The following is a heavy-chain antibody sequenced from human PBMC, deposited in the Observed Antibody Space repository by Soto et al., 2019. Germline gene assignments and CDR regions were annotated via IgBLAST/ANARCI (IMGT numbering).Heavy chain of an antibody. CDR1: GDSISSGGYY. V-gene: IGHV4-31*03. Sequence: QVQLQESGPGLVKPSQTLSLTCTVSGDSISSGGYYWSWIRQHPGKGLECIVYIYYSGNTYYNPSLQGRIIISVDTSKNQFSLKLSSVTAADTAVYYCARRAYGSGSYSFDYWGQGTLVTVSS. D-gene: IGHD3-10*01. CDR2: IYYSGNT. J-gene: IGHJ4*02. CDR3: ARRAYGSGSYSFDY.